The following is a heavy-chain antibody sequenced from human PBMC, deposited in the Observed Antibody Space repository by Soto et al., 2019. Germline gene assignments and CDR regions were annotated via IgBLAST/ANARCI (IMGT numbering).Heavy chain of an antibody. D-gene: IGHD4-17*01. CDR1: GFTFSSYG. J-gene: IGHJ4*02. Sequence: QVQLVESGGGVVQPGRSLRLSCAASGFTFSSYGMHWVRQAPGKGLEWVAVISYDGSNKYYADSVKGRFTISRDNSKNTLYLQMNSLRAEDTAVYYCAKGGGRGDYVLLDYWGQRTLVTVSS. CDR3: AKGGGRGDYVLLDY. V-gene: IGHV3-30*18. CDR2: ISYDGSNK.